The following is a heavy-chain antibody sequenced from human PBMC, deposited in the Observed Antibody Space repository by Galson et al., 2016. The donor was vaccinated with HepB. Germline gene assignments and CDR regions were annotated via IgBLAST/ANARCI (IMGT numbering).Heavy chain of an antibody. CDR1: GFTFNNYA. J-gene: IGHJ4*02. CDR2: ISGSGVTT. V-gene: IGHV3-23*01. CDR3: AKGTEASSKYYFDF. Sequence: SLRLSCAASGFTFNNYAMSWVRQAPGEGLEWVSAISGSGVTTYYAASVKGRYSISSDNSKNTLYLHTNSLRAEDTAVYYWAKGTEASSKYYFDFWGQGAPVTASS.